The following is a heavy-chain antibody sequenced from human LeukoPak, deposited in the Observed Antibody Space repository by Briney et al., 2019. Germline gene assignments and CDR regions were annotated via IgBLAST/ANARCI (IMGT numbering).Heavy chain of an antibody. J-gene: IGHJ5*02. CDR1: GSSISNYH. V-gene: IGHV4-4*07. Sequence: SETLSLTCTVSGSSISNYHWSWIRQPAGKGLEWIGRIYTSGSTNYNPSLKSRVTMSVDTSKNQFSLKLSSVTAADTAVYYCARDKDIAVAGTGGWFDPWGQGTLVTVSS. D-gene: IGHD6-19*01. CDR3: ARDKDIAVAGTGGWFDP. CDR2: IYTSGST.